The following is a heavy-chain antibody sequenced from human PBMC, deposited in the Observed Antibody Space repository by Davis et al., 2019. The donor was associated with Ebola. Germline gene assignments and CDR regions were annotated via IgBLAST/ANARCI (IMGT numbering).Heavy chain of an antibody. CDR1: GASISSYY. Sequence: GSLRLSCSVSGASISSYYWSWIRQAPGKGLEWIGFRYNSGSTNHNPSLQSRVIISIDTANKQISLKLSSVTAADTAVYYCASALATYSGSYYDNWGQGTLVAVSS. V-gene: IGHV4-59*01. CDR3: ASALATYSGSYYDN. CDR2: RYNSGST. D-gene: IGHD1-26*01. J-gene: IGHJ4*02.